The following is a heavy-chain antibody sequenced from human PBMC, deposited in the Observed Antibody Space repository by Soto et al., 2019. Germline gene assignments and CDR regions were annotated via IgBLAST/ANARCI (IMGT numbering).Heavy chain of an antibody. V-gene: IGHV1-2*04. CDR2: INPNSGGT. CDR1: GYTFTGYY. J-gene: IGHJ6*02. CDR3: AREKLVATIKGGRYYYYGMDV. D-gene: IGHD5-12*01. Sequence: GASVKVSCKASGYTFTGYYMHWVRRAPGQGLEWMGWINPNSGGTNYAQKFQGWVTTTRDTSISTAYMELSRLRSYDTAVYYCAREKLVATIKGGRYYYYGMDVWGQGTTVSVSS.